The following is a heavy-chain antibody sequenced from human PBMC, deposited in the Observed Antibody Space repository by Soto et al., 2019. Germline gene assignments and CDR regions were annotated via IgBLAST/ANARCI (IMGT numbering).Heavy chain of an antibody. CDR1: GGTFSSYA. CDR2: IIPIFGTS. D-gene: IGHD2-15*01. V-gene: IGHV1-69*01. Sequence: QVQLVQSGDEVKKPGSSVKVSCKAPGGTFSSYAISWVRQAPGQGLKWMGGIIPIFGTSKYAQKFQGRVTITADESTSTGFMELSSLRSEDTAVYYCARSQGGSSSLDIYYYYYYGMDVWGQGTTVTVSS. J-gene: IGHJ6*02. CDR3: ARSQGGSSSLDIYYYYYYGMDV.